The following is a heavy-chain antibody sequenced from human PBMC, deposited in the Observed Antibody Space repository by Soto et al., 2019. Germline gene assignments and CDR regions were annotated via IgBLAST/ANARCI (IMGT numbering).Heavy chain of an antibody. J-gene: IGHJ4*02. CDR3: ARVMGVPSGGPLAY. D-gene: IGHD2-15*01. CDR2: IYQSGNT. Sequence: QVQLQESGPGLVKPSGTLSLTCAVSGGSISTNNWWSWVRRPPGKGLEWIGEIYQSGNTNYNSSLKSRVTISIDKSRNEFSLNVRSVTAADTAVYYCARVMGVPSGGPLAYWGQGALVSVSS. V-gene: IGHV4-4*02. CDR1: GGSISTNNW.